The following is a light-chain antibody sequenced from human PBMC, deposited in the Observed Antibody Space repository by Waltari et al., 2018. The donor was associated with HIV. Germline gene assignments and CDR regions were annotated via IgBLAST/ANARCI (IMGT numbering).Light chain of an antibody. CDR1: SSNTADHY. V-gene: IGLV1-51*01. CDR3: GTWDSSLSAGGV. Sequence: QSVLTPPPPVSAAPGQKVTISCHGSSSNTADHYVSLYQQLPGTAPKLLIYDNNKRPSGIPDRFAGSKSGTSATLGITGLQTGDEADYYCGTWDSSLSAGGVFGGGTKLTVL. CDR2: DNN. J-gene: IGLJ2*01.